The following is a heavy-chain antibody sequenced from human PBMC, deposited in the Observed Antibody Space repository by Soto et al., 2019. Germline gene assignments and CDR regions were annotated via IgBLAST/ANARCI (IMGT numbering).Heavy chain of an antibody. V-gene: IGHV1-46*01. Sequence: QVQLVQSGAEVKKPGASVKVSCKASGYTFTSYYMHWVRQAPGQGLELMGIINPSGGSTSYAQKFQGRVTMTRDTSTSTVYMELSSLRSEDTAVYYCARAQVTIFGTHNYYYYGMDVWGQGTTVTVSS. J-gene: IGHJ6*02. CDR1: GYTFTSYY. CDR3: ARAQVTIFGTHNYYYYGMDV. CDR2: INPSGGST. D-gene: IGHD3-3*01.